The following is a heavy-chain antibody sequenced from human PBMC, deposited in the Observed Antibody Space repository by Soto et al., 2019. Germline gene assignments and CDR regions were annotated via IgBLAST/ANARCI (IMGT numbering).Heavy chain of an antibody. J-gene: IGHJ4*02. V-gene: IGHV4-39*01. CDR3: ARHPDSYYYDSSGEDYFEY. D-gene: IGHD3-22*01. CDR1: GGSISSSSYY. CDR2: IYYSGST. Sequence: SETLSLTCTVSGGSISSSSYYWGWIRQPPGKGLEWIGSIYYSGSTYYNPSLKSRVTISVDTSKNHFSLKLSSVTAADTAVYYCARHPDSYYYDSSGEDYFEYWGQGTLVTVSS.